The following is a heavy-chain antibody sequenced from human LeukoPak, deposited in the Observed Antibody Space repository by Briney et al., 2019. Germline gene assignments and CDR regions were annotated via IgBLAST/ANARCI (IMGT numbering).Heavy chain of an antibody. D-gene: IGHD2-2*01. J-gene: IGHJ4*02. CDR1: GYTSTNFD. Sequence: EASVKVSCKASGYTSTNFDINWVRQAPGQGFEWMGWMNPISGKAGYAQKFQDRVTLTRDTSTSTAYMELRTLRSDDTAFYYCARAPMGSAALYWGQGALVTVSS. CDR3: ARAPMGSAALY. CDR2: MNPISGKA. V-gene: IGHV1-8*01.